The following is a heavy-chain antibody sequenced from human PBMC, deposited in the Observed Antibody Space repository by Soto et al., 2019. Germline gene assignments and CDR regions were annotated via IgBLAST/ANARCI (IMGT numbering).Heavy chain of an antibody. J-gene: IGHJ6*02. D-gene: IGHD3-10*01. CDR2: IIPIFGTA. CDR1: GGTFSSYA. V-gene: IGHV1-69*06. Sequence: SVKVSCKASGGTFSSYAISWVRQAPGQGLEWMGGIIPIFGTANYAQKFQGRVTITADKSTSTAYMELSSLRSEDTAVYYCARTYYYGSGSYRHYGMDVWGQGTTVTVSS. CDR3: ARTYYYGSGSYRHYGMDV.